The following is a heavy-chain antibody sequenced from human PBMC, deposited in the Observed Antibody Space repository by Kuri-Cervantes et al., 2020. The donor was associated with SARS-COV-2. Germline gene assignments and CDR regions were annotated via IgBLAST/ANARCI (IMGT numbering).Heavy chain of an antibody. Sequence: SETLSLTCTVSGGSISSYYWSWIRQPAGKGLEWIGRIYTSGSTNYNPSLKSRVTISVDTSKNQFSLKLSSVTAADTAVYYCARDRPWQGYFDLWGRGTLVTVSS. CDR3: ARDRPWQGYFDL. V-gene: IGHV4-4*07. J-gene: IGHJ2*01. CDR1: GGSISSYY. CDR2: IYTSGST.